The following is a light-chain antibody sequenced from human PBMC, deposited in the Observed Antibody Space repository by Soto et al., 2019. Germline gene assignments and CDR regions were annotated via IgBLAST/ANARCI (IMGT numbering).Light chain of an antibody. CDR3: LLDFNYLWA. J-gene: IGKJ1*01. V-gene: IGKV1-9*01. Sequence: IQLTQSPSSLSASVGDRVTITCRASQGVRSYLAWFQQRPGKAPKLLIFGASTLQNGVPARFSGGGFGTEFTLTITSLQPEDFATYYCLLDFNYLWAFGQGTKVDIK. CDR2: GAS. CDR1: QGVRSY.